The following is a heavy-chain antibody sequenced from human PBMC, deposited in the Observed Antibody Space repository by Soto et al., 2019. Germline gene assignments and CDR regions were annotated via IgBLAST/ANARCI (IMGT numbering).Heavy chain of an antibody. D-gene: IGHD5-12*01. CDR3: AKGEGYSGYDSLDY. CDR1: GFTFSRYA. V-gene: IGHV3-23*01. J-gene: IGHJ4*02. CDR2: ISGSGGSR. Sequence: EVQLLEYGGGLVQPGGSLRLSCAASGFTFSRYAMSWVRQAPGKGLEWVSTISGSGGSRFFADSVKGRFTISRDISKNTLYLQMNSLRVEDTAVYYCAKGEGYSGYDSLDYWGQGTPVTVSS.